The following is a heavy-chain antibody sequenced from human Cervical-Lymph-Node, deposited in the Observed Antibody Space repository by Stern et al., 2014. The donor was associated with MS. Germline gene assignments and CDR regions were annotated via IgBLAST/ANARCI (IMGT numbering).Heavy chain of an antibody. J-gene: IGHJ4*02. CDR1: GFSLSTSGVG. CDR2: IYWDDDK. D-gene: IGHD2-15*01. Sequence: VTLKESGPTLVKPTQTLTLTCTFSGFSLSTSGVGVGWIRQPPGKALEWPALIYWDDDKRYSPALKSRLTITKDTSKNQVVLAMTNMDPVDTATYYCAHLGYCSGGSCSHSLPGYSYFHYWGQGTLVTVSS. V-gene: IGHV2-5*02. CDR3: AHLGYCSGGSCSHSLPGYSYFHY.